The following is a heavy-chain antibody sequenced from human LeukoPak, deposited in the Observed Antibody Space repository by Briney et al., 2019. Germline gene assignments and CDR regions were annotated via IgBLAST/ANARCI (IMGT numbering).Heavy chain of an antibody. CDR2: IYHSGST. Sequence: SETLSLTCTVSGYSITSGYYWGWIRQPPGKGLEWIGSIYHSGSTYYNPSLKSRVTISVDTSKNQFSLKLSSVTAADTAVYYCARGGKDXFDIWGXXXMVTVSS. V-gene: IGHV4-38-2*02. CDR3: ARGGKDXFDI. J-gene: IGHJ3*02. CDR1: GYSITSGYY.